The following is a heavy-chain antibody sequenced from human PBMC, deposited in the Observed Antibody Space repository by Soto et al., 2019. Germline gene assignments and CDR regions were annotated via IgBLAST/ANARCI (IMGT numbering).Heavy chain of an antibody. D-gene: IGHD4-17*01. Sequence: GGSLRLSCAASGFTFSSYGMHWVRQAPGKGLEWVAVIWYDGSNKYYADSVKGRFTISRDNSKNTLYLQMNSLRAEDTAVYYCARDLYGDLAPYYFDYWGQGTLVTVSS. CDR3: ARDLYGDLAPYYFDY. V-gene: IGHV3-33*01. J-gene: IGHJ4*02. CDR1: GFTFSSYG. CDR2: IWYDGSNK.